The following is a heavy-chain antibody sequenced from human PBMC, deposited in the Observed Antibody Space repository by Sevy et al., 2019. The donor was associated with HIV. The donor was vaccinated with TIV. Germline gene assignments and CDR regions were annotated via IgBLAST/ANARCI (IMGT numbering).Heavy chain of an antibody. V-gene: IGHV3-33*01. J-gene: IGHJ4*02. CDR2: IWSDGAYQ. D-gene: IGHD3-22*01. CDR3: ARGGYYYDNAAYYDFDS. CDR1: GFTFSNYG. Sequence: GGSLRLSCAATGFTFSNYGMHWVRQAPGKGLEWVAIIWSDGAYQYHGDSVKGRFTISRDNSKDSLYLQMNNVGVEDTDVYYCARGGYYYDNAAYYDFDSWGQGTLVTVSS.